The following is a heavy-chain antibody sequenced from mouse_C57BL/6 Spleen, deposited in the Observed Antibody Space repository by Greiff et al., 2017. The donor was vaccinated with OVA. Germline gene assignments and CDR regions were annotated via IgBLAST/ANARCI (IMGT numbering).Heavy chain of an antibody. CDR2: INPGSGGT. CDR1: GYAFTNYL. V-gene: IGHV1-54*01. D-gene: IGHD2-5*01. J-gene: IGHJ3*01. CDR3: ARSDYDSNYVAY. Sequence: QVQLKESGAELVRPGTSVKVSCKASGYAFTNYLIEWVKQRPGQGLEWIGVINPGSGGTNYNEKFKGKATLTADKSSSTAYMQLSSLTSEDSAVYFCARSDYDSNYVAYWGQGTLVTVSA.